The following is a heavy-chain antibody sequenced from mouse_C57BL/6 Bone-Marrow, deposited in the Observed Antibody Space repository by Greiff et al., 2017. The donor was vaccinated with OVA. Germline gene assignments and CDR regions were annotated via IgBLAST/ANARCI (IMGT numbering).Heavy chain of an antibody. CDR1: GYTFTDYE. J-gene: IGHJ4*01. V-gene: IGHV1-15*01. Sequence: VQLQQSGAELVRPGASVTLSCKASGYTFTDYEMHWVKQTPVHGLEWIGAIYPETGGTAYNQKFKGKAILTADKSSSTAYMELRSVTSEDSAVYYGTGSSGRYYAMDYWGQGTSVTVSS. CDR2: IYPETGGT. CDR3: TGSSGRYYAMDY. D-gene: IGHD1-3*01.